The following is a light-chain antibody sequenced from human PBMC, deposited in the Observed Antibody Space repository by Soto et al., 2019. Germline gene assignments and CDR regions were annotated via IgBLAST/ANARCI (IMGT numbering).Light chain of an antibody. CDR1: QSFXSDS. Sequence: DIVLTQSPGTLSLSPGERATLSCRASQSFXSDSLAWYQQKPGQAPRLRXDCVSNRATGGPDRFSGSGSATDFTLTISRLGPEDFAVYYCQQYTDGTRTFGQGTRLEI. CDR3: QQYTDGTRT. CDR2: CVS. J-gene: IGKJ5*01. V-gene: IGKV3-20*01.